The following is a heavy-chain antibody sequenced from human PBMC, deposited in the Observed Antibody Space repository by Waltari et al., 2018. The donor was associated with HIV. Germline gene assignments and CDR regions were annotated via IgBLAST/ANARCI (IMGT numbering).Heavy chain of an antibody. Sequence: EVQLVESGGGLVKPGGSLRLSCVVSGFTFTTFSMKWVSQAPGRGLEWVYTMSSTSSVRYYADSGKGRFTISRDNGKNSLYLQINNLRVEDTAVYYCASEDFWSGPHNWGQGTLVTVSS. D-gene: IGHD3-3*01. CDR3: ASEDFWSGPHN. J-gene: IGHJ4*02. CDR2: MSSTSSVR. CDR1: GFTFTTFS. V-gene: IGHV3-21*01.